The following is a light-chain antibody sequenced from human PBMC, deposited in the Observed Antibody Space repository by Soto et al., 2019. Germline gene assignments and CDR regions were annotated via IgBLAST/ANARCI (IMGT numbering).Light chain of an antibody. CDR2: GAS. CDR1: QSISTW. CDR3: QQYKNYLP. V-gene: IGKV1-5*01. J-gene: IGKJ3*01. Sequence: DIQMTQSPSTLSASVGDRVTITCRASQSISTWLAWYQQKPGKAPKVLIYGASSLEIGVPSRFSGSGSGTEFTLAISSLQPDDVATYYCQQYKNYLPFGPGTKVDIK.